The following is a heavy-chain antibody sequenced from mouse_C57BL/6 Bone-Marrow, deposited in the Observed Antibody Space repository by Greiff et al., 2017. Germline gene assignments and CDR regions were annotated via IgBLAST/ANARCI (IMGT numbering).Heavy chain of an antibody. J-gene: IGHJ2*01. Sequence: VQLQQSGAELVRPGASVKLSCTASGFNIKDDYIHWVKQRPEQGLEWIGWIDPEIGDTEYAAKFQGKDTITSDTSSNTAYPQLSSLTSEDTAVYYCSSFDGNYFDFWGQGTPLTVAS. CDR2: IDPEIGDT. D-gene: IGHD2-3*01. V-gene: IGHV14-4*01. CDR3: SSFDGNYFDF. CDR1: GFNIKDDY.